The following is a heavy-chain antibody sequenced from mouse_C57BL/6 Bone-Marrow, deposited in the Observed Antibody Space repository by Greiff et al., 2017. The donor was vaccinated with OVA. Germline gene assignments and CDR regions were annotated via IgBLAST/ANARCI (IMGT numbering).Heavy chain of an antibody. CDR3: AVRNYDYDGVPFDY. V-gene: IGHV1-64*01. CDR1: GYTFTSYW. D-gene: IGHD2-4*01. J-gene: IGHJ2*01. Sequence: VQLQQPGAELVKPGASVKLSCKASGYTFTSYWMHWVKQRPGQGLEWIGMIHPNSGSTNYNEKFKSKATLTVDKSSSTAYMQLSSLTSEDSAVYYCAVRNYDYDGVPFDYWGQGTTLTVSS. CDR2: IHPNSGST.